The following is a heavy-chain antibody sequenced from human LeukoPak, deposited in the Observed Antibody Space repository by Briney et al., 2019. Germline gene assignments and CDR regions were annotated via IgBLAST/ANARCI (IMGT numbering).Heavy chain of an antibody. D-gene: IGHD6-19*01. V-gene: IGHV1-69*04. CDR1: GGTFSSYA. Sequence: SVKVSCKASGGTFSSYAISWVRQAPGQGLEWMGRIIPILGIANYAQKFQGRVTITADKSTSTAYMELSSLRSEDTAVYYCARAKAVAGTGGDYWGRGTLVTVSS. J-gene: IGHJ4*02. CDR2: IIPILGIA. CDR3: ARAKAVAGTGGDY.